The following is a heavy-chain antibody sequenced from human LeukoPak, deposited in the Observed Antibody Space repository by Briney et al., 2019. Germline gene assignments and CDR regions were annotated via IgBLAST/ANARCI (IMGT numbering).Heavy chain of an antibody. D-gene: IGHD3-3*01. CDR2: IYYSGST. Sequence: SETLSLTCTVSGGSISSSSYYWGWIRQPPGKGLEWIGSIYYSGSTYYNPSLKSRVTISVDTSKNTFSMKVTSVTAADPAVYYCARSLSYDFPDGWGQGTLVSASS. J-gene: IGHJ4*02. V-gene: IGHV4-39*01. CDR1: GGSISSSSYY. CDR3: ARSLSYDFPDG.